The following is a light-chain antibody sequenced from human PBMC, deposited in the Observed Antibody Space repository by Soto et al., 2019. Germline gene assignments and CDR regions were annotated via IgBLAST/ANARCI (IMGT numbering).Light chain of an antibody. CDR2: AAS. V-gene: IGKV1-39*01. J-gene: IGKJ2*01. Sequence: DIQMTQSPSSLSASVGDRVTITCRASQSISSYLGWYQHKPGKAPKLLIYAASSLQSGVPSRFSGSGSGTDFTLTISSLQPEDFATYYCQQSYSTPYTFGQGTKLEIK. CDR3: QQSYSTPYT. CDR1: QSISSY.